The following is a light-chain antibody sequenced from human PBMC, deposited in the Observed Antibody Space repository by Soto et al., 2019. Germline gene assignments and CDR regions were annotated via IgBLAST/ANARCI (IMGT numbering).Light chain of an antibody. CDR3: QSWDTSLSGSV. CDR2: GNT. J-gene: IGLJ2*01. V-gene: IGLV1-40*01. Sequence: QSVLTQPPSVSGAPGQRVTISCTGSSSNIGVGYDVNWYQQLPGTAPKLLIYGNTNRPSGVPDRFPGSKSGTSGSLAISGLQTEDEADYYCQSWDTSLSGSVFGGGTKLTVL. CDR1: SSNIGVGYD.